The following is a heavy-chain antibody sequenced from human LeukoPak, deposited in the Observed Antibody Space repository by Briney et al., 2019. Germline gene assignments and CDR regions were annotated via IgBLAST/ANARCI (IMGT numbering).Heavy chain of an antibody. D-gene: IGHD3-10*01. Sequence: PGGSLRLSCAASGFTFSSYWMSWVRQAPGKGLEWVANIKQDGSEKYYVDSVKGRFTISRDNAKNSLYLQMNSLRAEDTAVYYCARAGVTMVRGAMDYWGQGTLVTVSS. CDR1: GFTFSSYW. CDR2: IKQDGSEK. CDR3: ARAGVTMVRGAMDY. J-gene: IGHJ4*02. V-gene: IGHV3-7*01.